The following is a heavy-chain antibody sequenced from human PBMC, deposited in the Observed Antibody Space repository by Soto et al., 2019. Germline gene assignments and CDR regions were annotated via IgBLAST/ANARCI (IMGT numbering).Heavy chain of an antibody. J-gene: IGHJ2*01. D-gene: IGHD2-15*01. CDR3: VRPYCSGGSCYIYWYFDL. CDR1: VFNFSSYG. Sequence: QVQLVESGGGVVQPGRSLRLSCAASVFNFSSYGMHWVRQAPDKGVEWVAVIWYDGSNKYYADSVKGRFTISRDNYKNTLYLQMNSLRAEATPVYYCVRPYCSGGSCYIYWYFDLWGRGTLVIVSS. CDR2: IWYDGSNK. V-gene: IGHV3-33*01.